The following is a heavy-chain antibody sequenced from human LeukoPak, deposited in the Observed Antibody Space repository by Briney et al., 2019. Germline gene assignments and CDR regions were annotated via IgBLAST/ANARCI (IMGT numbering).Heavy chain of an antibody. J-gene: IGHJ4*02. Sequence: GGSLRLSCATSGFTFSTYVIHWVRQAPGKGLEWVAAIWPDGSYKYYADSVKGRFTISRDNSKNTVYLQMNTLRDEDTAVYYCARAVGPFDYWGQGTLVTVSS. D-gene: IGHD3-16*01. CDR2: IWPDGSYK. V-gene: IGHV3-33*01. CDR3: ARAVGPFDY. CDR1: GFTFSTYV.